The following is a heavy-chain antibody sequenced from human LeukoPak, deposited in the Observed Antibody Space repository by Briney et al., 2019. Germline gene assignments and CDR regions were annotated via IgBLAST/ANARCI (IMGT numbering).Heavy chain of an antibody. CDR1: GGSISSYY. V-gene: IGHV4-59*01. CDR2: IYYSGST. D-gene: IGHD3-10*01. CDR3: ARAVYYYGSGSFDY. J-gene: IGHJ4*02. Sequence: SETLSLTCTVSGGSISSYYWSWIRQPPGKGLGWIGYIYYSGSTNYNPSLKSRVTISVDTSKNQFSLKLSSVTAADTAVYYCARAVYYYGSGSFDYWGQGTLVTVSS.